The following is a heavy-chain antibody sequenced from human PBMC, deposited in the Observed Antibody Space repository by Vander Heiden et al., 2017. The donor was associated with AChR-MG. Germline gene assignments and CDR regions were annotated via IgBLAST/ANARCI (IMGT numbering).Heavy chain of an antibody. CDR1: GYNFTKYW. D-gene: IGHD3-22*01. CDR2: IDPSESSD. V-gene: IGHV5-10-1*03. Sequence: EVQLLQSGAEVKKPGESLRIPCKGSGYNFTKYWISWVRQTPGRGLAWMGRIDPSESSDQHSPSFQGHVTISVDKSVRTAYLQWTSLKASDTAIYYCARNLREYGGYYHFDLWGQGTLVTVSS. J-gene: IGHJ4*02. CDR3: ARNLREYGGYYHFDL.